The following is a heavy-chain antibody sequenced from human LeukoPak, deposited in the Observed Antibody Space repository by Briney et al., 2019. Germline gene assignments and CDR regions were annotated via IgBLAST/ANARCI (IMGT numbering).Heavy chain of an antibody. CDR1: GFTFSSYA. V-gene: IGHV3-30*04. CDR3: AKDDLRNDY. Sequence: GGSLRLSCAASGFTFSSYAMHWVRQAPGKGLEWVAVISYDGSNKYYADSVKGRFTISRDNSKNTLYLQMNSLRAEDTAVYYCAKDDLRNDYWGQGTLVTVSS. J-gene: IGHJ4*02. CDR2: ISYDGSNK.